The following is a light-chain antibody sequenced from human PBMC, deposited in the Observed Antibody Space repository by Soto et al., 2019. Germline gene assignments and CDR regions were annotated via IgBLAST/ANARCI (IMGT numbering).Light chain of an antibody. CDR1: QSVNSN. J-gene: IGKJ2*01. CDR3: QQYNNWPPLT. V-gene: IGKV3-15*01. CDR2: NAS. Sequence: EIVMTQSPDTLSVSPGDRATLSCRASQSVNSNLAWYQHKPGQAPRLLIYNASTRATGIPARFSGSGSGTEFTLIISSLQSEDFAVYYCQQYNNWPPLTFGQGSKLEIK.